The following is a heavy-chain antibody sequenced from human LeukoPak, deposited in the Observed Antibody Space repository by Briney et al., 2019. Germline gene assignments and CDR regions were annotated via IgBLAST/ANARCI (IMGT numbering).Heavy chain of an antibody. V-gene: IGHV3-33*08. CDR2: IWYDGSKK. CDR3: ARDPGTLATYFDY. Sequence: GGSLRLSCAASGFIFNNYGMHWVRQAPGKGLEWVAVIWYDGSKKYYADSVKGRFTISRDDSKNTLYLQMNSLRAEDTAIYYCARDPGTLATYFDYWGPGTLVTVSS. D-gene: IGHD6-13*01. J-gene: IGHJ4*02. CDR1: GFIFNNYG.